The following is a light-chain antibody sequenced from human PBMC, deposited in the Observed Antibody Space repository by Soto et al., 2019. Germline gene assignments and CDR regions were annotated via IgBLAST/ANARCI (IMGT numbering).Light chain of an antibody. Sequence: EIVLTQSPATLSLSPGERATLSCRTSQSLGNTYLAWYQRKPGQAPRLLIYDASSRATDIPDRFSGSGAGPDFTLTISRLEPEDSAVYYCQQYGTLITFGQGRRLEIK. J-gene: IGKJ5*01. CDR2: DAS. CDR3: QQYGTLIT. V-gene: IGKV3-20*01. CDR1: QSLGNTY.